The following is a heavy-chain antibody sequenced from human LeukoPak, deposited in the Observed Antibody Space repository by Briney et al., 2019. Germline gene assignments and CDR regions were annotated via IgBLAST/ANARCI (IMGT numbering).Heavy chain of an antibody. D-gene: IGHD1-26*01. CDR2: IAPSGGIT. V-gene: IGHV1-46*01. J-gene: IGHJ4*02. Sequence: GASVKVSCKASGYTFTSYYVHWVRQAPGQGLEWMGTIAPSGGITGYAQKFQGRVTMTRDTSTSTVYMELSSLTSEDTAVYYCARGGLGSGSYTFFDYWGQGTLVTVSS. CDR1: GYTFTSYY. CDR3: ARGGLGSGSYTFFDY.